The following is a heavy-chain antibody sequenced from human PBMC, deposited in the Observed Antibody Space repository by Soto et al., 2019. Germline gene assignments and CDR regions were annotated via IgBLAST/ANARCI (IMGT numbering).Heavy chain of an antibody. V-gene: IGHV4-4*02. CDR3: ACWKSTTVDI. J-gene: IGHJ3*02. CDR2: VYHSGSS. D-gene: IGHD1-1*01. Sequence: QVKLQESGPGLVRPSGTLSLTCVVSGGSLGSNDWYSWVRQAPGKGLEWLGEVYHSGSSRYSQSLNSRVTMAVDTSKNEFSLTMNLVTAADTAVYFCACWKSTTVDIWGPGTMVTVS. CDR1: GGSLGSNDW.